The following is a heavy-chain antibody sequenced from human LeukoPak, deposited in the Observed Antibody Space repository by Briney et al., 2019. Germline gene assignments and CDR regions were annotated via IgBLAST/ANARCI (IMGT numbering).Heavy chain of an antibody. V-gene: IGHV3-7*01. CDR2: MKGDGSEI. CDR1: GFTFSNYA. Sequence: GGSLRLSCAPSGFTFSNYAMGWVRQAPGKGLEWVANMKGDGSEIHYADSVKGRFTISRDNAKNTLYLQMNSLRAEDTAVYYCAKDPRFMTRIAAGAHYYYGMDVWGQGTTVTVSS. J-gene: IGHJ6*02. D-gene: IGHD6-13*01. CDR3: AKDPRFMTRIAAGAHYYYGMDV.